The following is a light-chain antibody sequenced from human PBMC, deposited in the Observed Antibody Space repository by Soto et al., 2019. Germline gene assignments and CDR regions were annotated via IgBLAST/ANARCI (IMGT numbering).Light chain of an antibody. J-gene: IGLJ1*01. CDR3: SSYTSSSTLEV. CDR2: DVS. V-gene: IGLV2-14*03. Sequence: QSALTQPASVSGSPGQSITISCTGTSSDIGGYNYVSWYQQHPAKAPKLMFYDVSNRPSGGSNRFSGSKSGNTASLTISGLQAEDEADYYCSSYTSSSTLEVFGTGTKVTVL. CDR1: SSDIGGYNY.